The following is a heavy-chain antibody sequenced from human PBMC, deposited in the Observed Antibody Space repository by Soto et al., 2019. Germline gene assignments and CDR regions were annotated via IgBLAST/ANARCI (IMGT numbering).Heavy chain of an antibody. V-gene: IGHV1-18*04. CDR1: GYTFISPG. J-gene: IGHJ6*02. D-gene: IGHD2-15*01. CDR2: ISGKNGNT. Sequence: QVQLVQSGVEVKKPGASVKVSCKASGYTFISPGISWVRQAPGQGLEWRGWISGKNGNTNYAQKLQGRVTLTTDTSTSTAYMELRSLRSDDTAVYYCARVSSSIVVVPDYGMDVWGQGTTVTVSS. CDR3: ARVSSSIVVVPDYGMDV.